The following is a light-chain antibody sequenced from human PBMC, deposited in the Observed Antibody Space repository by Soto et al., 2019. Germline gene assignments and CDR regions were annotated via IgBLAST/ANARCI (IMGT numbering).Light chain of an antibody. J-gene: IGKJ1*01. CDR3: QHPET. CDR2: GAS. Sequence: EIVLTQSPGTLSLSPGERATLSCRASQSVSSSYLAWYQQKPGQAPRLLIYGASSRATGIPDRFSGSGSGTDFTLTISRLEPEDFAVYYCQHPETFGQGTKVE. V-gene: IGKV3-20*01. CDR1: QSVSSSY.